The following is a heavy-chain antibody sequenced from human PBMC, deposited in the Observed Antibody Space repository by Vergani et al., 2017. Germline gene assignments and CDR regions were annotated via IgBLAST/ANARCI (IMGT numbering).Heavy chain of an antibody. J-gene: IGHJ4*02. CDR1: GFTFSTYD. CDR2: ISYDGSYK. CDR3: AKVPGSTKTYFDY. V-gene: IGHV3-30*18. D-gene: IGHD2-2*01. Sequence: QVQLVESGGGVVQPGRSLRLSCAASGFTFSTYDMHWVRQAPGKGLELVAVISYDGSYKYYADSVKDRFTISRDNSKNTLYLQMNSLRAEDTAVYYCAKVPGSTKTYFDYWGQGTLVTVSS.